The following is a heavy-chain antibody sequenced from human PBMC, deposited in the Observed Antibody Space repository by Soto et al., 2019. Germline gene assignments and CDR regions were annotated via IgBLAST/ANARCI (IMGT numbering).Heavy chain of an antibody. Sequence: QVQLVESGGGVVQPGRSLRLSCAASGFTFSNHGMHWVRQPPGKGLEWVASIWSDGTHEHYADSVKGRFTITRDNSKDTLSLQVDRLRAEDTAVYYCAREGPISGTKPFDVWGQGTMVIISS. CDR2: IWSDGTHE. V-gene: IGHV3-33*01. CDR3: AREGPISGTKPFDV. CDR1: GFTFSNHG. D-gene: IGHD1-20*01. J-gene: IGHJ3*01.